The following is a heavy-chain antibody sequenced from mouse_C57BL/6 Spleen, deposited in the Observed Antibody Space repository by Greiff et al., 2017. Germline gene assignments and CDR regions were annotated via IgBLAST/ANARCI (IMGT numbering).Heavy chain of an antibody. D-gene: IGHD1-1*01. V-gene: IGHV1-69*01. CDR3: ARSPYYYGTKGYFDV. J-gene: IGHJ1*03. Sequence: QVQLQQPGAELVMPGASVKLSCKASGYTFTSYWMHWVKQRPGQGLEWIGEIDPSDSYTNYNQKFKGKSTLTVDKSSSTAYMQLSSLTSEDSAVXYCARSPYYYGTKGYFDVWGTGTTVTVSS. CDR1: GYTFTSYW. CDR2: IDPSDSYT.